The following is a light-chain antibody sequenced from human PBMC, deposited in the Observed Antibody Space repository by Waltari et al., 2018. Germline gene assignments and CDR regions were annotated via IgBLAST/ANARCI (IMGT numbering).Light chain of an antibody. J-gene: IGKJ4*01. Sequence: EIVLTQSPATLSLSPGERATLSCRASQCVSSYLAWYQQKSGQAPRLPIYDASNRATGIPARFSGCGSGTDFTLTISSLEPEEFAVYYCQQRSDWLLTFGGGTKVEIK. CDR2: DAS. CDR3: QQRSDWLLT. CDR1: QCVSSY. V-gene: IGKV3-11*01.